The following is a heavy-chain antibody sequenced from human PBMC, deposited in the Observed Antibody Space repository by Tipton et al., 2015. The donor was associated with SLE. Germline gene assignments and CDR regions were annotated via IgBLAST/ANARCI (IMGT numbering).Heavy chain of an antibody. CDR3: ASGYSNYGNWFDP. Sequence: QLVQSGAEVKKPGSSVKVSCKASGGTFSSYSISWVRQAPGQGLEWMGGIVPIFGTAKYAQKFQGRLAVTADESTSTAYMELSSLRSEDTAVYYCASGYSNYGNWFDPWGQGTLVTVSS. V-gene: IGHV1-69*01. D-gene: IGHD4-11*01. CDR1: GGTFSSYS. CDR2: IVPIFGTA. J-gene: IGHJ5*02.